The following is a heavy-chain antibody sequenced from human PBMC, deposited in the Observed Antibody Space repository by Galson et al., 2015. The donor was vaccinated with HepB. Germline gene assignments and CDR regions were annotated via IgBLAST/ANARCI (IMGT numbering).Heavy chain of an antibody. CDR3: ARDVGYSSGWYQGYFYGMDV. Sequence: WIRQSPSRGLEWLGRTYYRSKWYNDYAVSVKSRITINPDTSKNQFSLQLNSVTPEDTAVYYCARDVGYSSGWYQGYFYGMDVWAQGTTVTVSS. V-gene: IGHV6-1*01. D-gene: IGHD6-19*01. J-gene: IGHJ6*02. CDR2: TYYRSKWYN.